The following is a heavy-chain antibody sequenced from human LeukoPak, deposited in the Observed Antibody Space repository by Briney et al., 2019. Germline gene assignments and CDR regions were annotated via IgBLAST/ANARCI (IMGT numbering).Heavy chain of an antibody. V-gene: IGHV4-38-2*01. CDR1: GGSINSAYF. J-gene: IGHJ5*02. D-gene: IGHD3-16*01. CDR3: ARGGSWFDP. Sequence: SETLSLTCAVSGGSINSAYFWGWIRRPPGKGLEWIGSIYRSGSVYYNPSLKSRAILSADTSRNQFSLKLSSVTAADTAVYYCARGGSWFDPWGQGTLVTVSS. CDR2: IYRSGSV.